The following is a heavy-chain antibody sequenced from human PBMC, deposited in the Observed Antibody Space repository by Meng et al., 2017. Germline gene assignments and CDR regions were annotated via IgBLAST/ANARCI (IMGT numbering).Heavy chain of an antibody. CDR2: IYHSGST. Sequence: GSLRLSCAVSGYSISSGYYWGWIRQPPGKGLEWIGSIYHSGSTYYNPSLKSRVTISVDTSKNQFSLKLSSVTAADTAVYYCARGESFFAAPQNPPDYWGQGTLVTVSS. CDR1: GYSISSGYY. J-gene: IGHJ4*02. CDR3: ARGESFFAAPQNPPDY. V-gene: IGHV4-38-2*01. D-gene: IGHD3-16*01.